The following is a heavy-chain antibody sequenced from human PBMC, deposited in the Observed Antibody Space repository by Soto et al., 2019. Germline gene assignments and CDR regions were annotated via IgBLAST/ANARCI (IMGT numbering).Heavy chain of an antibody. CDR2: IIPIFGTA. J-gene: IGHJ4*02. CDR3: ARSSFYDFWSGFSPFDY. Sequence: QVQLVQSGAEVKKPGSSVKVSCKASGGTFSSYAISWVRQAPGQGLEWMGGIIPIFGTANYAQKFQGRVTITADKSTSTAYMELSSLRSEDTAVYYCARSSFYDFWSGFSPFDYWGQGTLVTVSS. CDR1: GGTFSSYA. D-gene: IGHD3-3*01. V-gene: IGHV1-69*06.